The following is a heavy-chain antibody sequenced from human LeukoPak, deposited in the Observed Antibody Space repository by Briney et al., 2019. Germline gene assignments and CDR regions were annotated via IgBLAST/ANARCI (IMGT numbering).Heavy chain of an antibody. Sequence: ASVTVSCKASGYTFTGYYMHWVRQAPGQGLEWMGWINPNSGGTNYAKKFQGRVTMTRDTSISTASMELSRLRSDDTAVYYCALVVVTATVDYWGQGTLVTVSS. J-gene: IGHJ4*02. CDR1: GYTFTGYY. CDR3: ALVVVTATVDY. V-gene: IGHV1-2*02. D-gene: IGHD2-21*02. CDR2: INPNSGGT.